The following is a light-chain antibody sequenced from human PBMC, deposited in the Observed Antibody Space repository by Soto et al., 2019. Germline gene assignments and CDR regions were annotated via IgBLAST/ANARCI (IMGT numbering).Light chain of an antibody. CDR1: SSDVGGYNY. J-gene: IGLJ1*01. CDR3: SSYTSSSTLDV. CDR2: DVS. V-gene: IGLV2-14*01. Sequence: QSALTQPAYVSGSPGQSITISCTGTSSDVGGYNYVSWYQQHPGKAPKLMIYDVSNRPSGVSNRFSGSKSGNTASLTISVLQAEDEADYYCSSYTSSSTLDVFGTGTKLTVL.